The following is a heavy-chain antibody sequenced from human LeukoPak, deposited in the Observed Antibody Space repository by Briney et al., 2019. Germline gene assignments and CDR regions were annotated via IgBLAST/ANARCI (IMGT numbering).Heavy chain of an antibody. Sequence: PSETLSLTCTVSGGSISSYYWSWIRQPPGKGLEWIGEINHSGSTNYNPSLKSRVTISVDTSKNQFSLKLSSVTAADTAVYYCARVNKWGYQLLYYFDYWGQGTLVTVSS. D-gene: IGHD2-2*01. V-gene: IGHV4-34*01. CDR3: ARVNKWGYQLLYYFDY. J-gene: IGHJ4*02. CDR1: GGSISSYY. CDR2: INHSGST.